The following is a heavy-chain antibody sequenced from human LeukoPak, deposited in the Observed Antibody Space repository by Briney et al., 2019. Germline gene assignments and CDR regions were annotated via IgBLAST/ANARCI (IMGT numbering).Heavy chain of an antibody. CDR1: GFSFSYYS. CDR2: ISSSSSYI. Sequence: GGSLRLSCAVSGFSFSYYSMNWVRQAPGKGLEWVSSISSSSSYIYYADSVKGRFTISRDNAKNSLYLQMNSLRAEDTAVYYCAREYCSSTSCYAGYDYWGQGTLVTVSS. D-gene: IGHD2-2*01. V-gene: IGHV3-21*01. CDR3: AREYCSSTSCYAGYDY. J-gene: IGHJ4*02.